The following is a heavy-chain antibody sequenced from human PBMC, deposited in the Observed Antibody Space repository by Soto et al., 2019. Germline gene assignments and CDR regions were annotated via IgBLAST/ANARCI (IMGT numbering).Heavy chain of an antibody. CDR1: GYTLTNNA. J-gene: IGHJ3*02. CDR3: AKDRTYYYDSSGYSPDAFDI. CDR2: INTATGNT. Sequence: GASVKVSCKASGYTLTNNAMHWVRQAPVQRLEWMGWINTATGNTKYSRKFLGRISLTRDTSATTVYMELSRLTSTDTAVYYCAKDRTYYYDSSGYSPDAFDIWGQGTMVTVSS. V-gene: IGHV1-3*04. D-gene: IGHD3-22*01.